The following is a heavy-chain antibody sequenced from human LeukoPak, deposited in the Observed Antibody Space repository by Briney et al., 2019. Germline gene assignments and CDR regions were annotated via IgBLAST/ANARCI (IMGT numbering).Heavy chain of an antibody. CDR3: AREYANWFDP. J-gene: IGHJ5*02. CDR1: GGSFSGYY. Sequence: SETLPLTCAVYGGSFSGYYWSWIRQPPGKGLEWIGEINHSGSTNYNPSLKSRVTISVDTSKNQFSLKLSSVTAADTAVYYCAREYANWFDPWGQGTLVTVSS. V-gene: IGHV4-34*01. CDR2: INHSGST.